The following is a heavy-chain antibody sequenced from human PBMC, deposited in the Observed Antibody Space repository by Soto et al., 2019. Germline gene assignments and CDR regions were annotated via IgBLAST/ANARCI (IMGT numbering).Heavy chain of an antibody. CDR2: ISGSGNNT. Sequence: GGSLRLSCAASGFTFSSYAMTWVRQAPGKGLEWVSSISGSGNNTYYADSVKGRFTISRDNSKNTLYLQMSTLRAVDTALYYCAKGRAGTTRKPFDYWGQGTLVTVSS. CDR3: AKGRAGTTRKPFDY. CDR1: GFTFSSYA. J-gene: IGHJ4*02. V-gene: IGHV3-23*01. D-gene: IGHD1-7*01.